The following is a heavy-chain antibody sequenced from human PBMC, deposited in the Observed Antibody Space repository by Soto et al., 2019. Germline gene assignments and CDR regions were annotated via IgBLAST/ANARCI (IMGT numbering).Heavy chain of an antibody. CDR2: ISYDGSNK. D-gene: IGHD3-16*01. V-gene: IGHV3-30*18. Sequence: QVQLVESGGGVVQPGRSLRLSCAASGFTFSSYGMHWVRQAPGKGLEWVAVISYDGSNKYYADSVKGRFTISRDNSKNTLYLQMSSLRAEDTAVYYCAKDDGGSTNYLYRYYYHMDVWGKGTTVTVSS. CDR1: GFTFSSYG. J-gene: IGHJ6*03. CDR3: AKDDGGSTNYLYRYYYHMDV.